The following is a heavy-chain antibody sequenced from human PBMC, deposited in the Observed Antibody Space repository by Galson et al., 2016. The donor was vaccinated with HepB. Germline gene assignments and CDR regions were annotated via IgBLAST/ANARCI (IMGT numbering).Heavy chain of an antibody. CDR1: GGSISRSSYY. Sequence: ETLSLTCTVSGGSISRSSYYWGWFRQPPGKGLEWIGTFYYSGRTYYKPSLKSRVTITVDASKNQFSLKMTSVTAADTAVYYCARGMTTVTTDYWGQGTLVTVSS. CDR3: ARGMTTVTTDY. CDR2: FYYSGRT. J-gene: IGHJ4*02. V-gene: IGHV4-39*01. D-gene: IGHD4-17*01.